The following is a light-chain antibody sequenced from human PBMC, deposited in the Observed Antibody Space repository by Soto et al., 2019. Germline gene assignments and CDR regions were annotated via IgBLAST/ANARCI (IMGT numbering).Light chain of an antibody. Sequence: EIVLTQSPGTLSLSPGERATLSCRSSQSVSSSYLAWYQQKPGQAPRLLIYGASSRATGIQDRFSGSGSGTDVTLTISRLEPEDFAVYYCQQYGSSPWTITFGQGTRLEIK. CDR2: GAS. V-gene: IGKV3-20*01. CDR1: QSVSSSY. J-gene: IGKJ5*01. CDR3: QQYGSSPWTIT.